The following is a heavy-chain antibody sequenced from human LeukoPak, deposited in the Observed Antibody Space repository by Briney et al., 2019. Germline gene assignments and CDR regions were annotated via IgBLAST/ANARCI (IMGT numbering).Heavy chain of an antibody. Sequence: SQTLSLTCTVSGGSISRGDYYWSWIRHHPGKGLEWIGYIHYSGSTYYNPSLTSRFSISVDTSKNQFSLKLTSVTAADTAVYYCARDGLIRGQGTLVTVSS. V-gene: IGHV4-31*03. D-gene: IGHD3-10*01. J-gene: IGHJ4*02. CDR1: GGSISRGDYY. CDR2: IHYSGST. CDR3: ARDGLI.